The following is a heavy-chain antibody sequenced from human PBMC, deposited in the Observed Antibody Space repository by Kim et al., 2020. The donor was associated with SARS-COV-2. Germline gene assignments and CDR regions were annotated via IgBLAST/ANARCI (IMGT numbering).Heavy chain of an antibody. J-gene: IGHJ4*02. CDR2: IIPIFGTA. Sequence: SVKVSCKASGGTFSSYAISWVRQAPGQGLEWMGGIIPIFGTANYAQKFQGRVTITADESTSTAYMELSSLRSEDTAVYYCARGAYYYGSGSYHPLGPDYWGQGTLVTVSS. V-gene: IGHV1-69*13. CDR1: GGTFSSYA. CDR3: ARGAYYYGSGSYHPLGPDY. D-gene: IGHD3-10*01.